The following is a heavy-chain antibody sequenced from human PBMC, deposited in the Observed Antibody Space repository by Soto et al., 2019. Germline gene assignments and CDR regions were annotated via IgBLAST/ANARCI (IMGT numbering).Heavy chain of an antibody. CDR1: GGSISSYY. CDR3: ARVEGIAARLGFDY. CDR2: IYYSGST. Sequence: QVQLQESGPGLVKPSETLSLTCTVSGGSISSYYWSWIRQPPGKGLEWIGYIYYSGSTNYNPSLKSRVTISVDTSKNQCSLKLSSVTAADTAVYYCARVEGIAARLGFDYWGQGTLVTVSS. J-gene: IGHJ4*02. D-gene: IGHD6-6*01. V-gene: IGHV4-59*01.